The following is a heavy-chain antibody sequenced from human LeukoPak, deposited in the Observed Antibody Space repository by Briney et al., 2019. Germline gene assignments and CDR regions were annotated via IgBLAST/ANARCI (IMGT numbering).Heavy chain of an antibody. D-gene: IGHD3-16*01. J-gene: IGHJ4*02. CDR1: GGSISSGGYY. CDR2: IYHSGST. V-gene: IGHV4-30-2*01. CDR3: ARVGDYALKD. Sequence: NTSRTLSLTCTVSGGSISSGGYYWSWIRQPPGKGLEWIGYIYHSGSTYYNPSLKGRVTISVDRSKNQFSLKLSSVTAADTAVYYCARVGDYALKDWGQGTLVTVSS.